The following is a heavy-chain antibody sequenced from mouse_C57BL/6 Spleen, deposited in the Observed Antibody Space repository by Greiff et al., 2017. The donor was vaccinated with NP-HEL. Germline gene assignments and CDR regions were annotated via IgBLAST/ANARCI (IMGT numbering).Heavy chain of an antibody. D-gene: IGHD2-4*01. CDR3: ARSHDDYDAGNPDYYFDY. V-gene: IGHV1-82*01. CDR2: IYPGDGDT. CDR1: GYAFSSSW. Sequence: VQLQQSGPELVKPGASVKISCKASGYAFSSSWMNWVKQRPGKGLEWIGRIYPGDGDTNYNGKFKGKATLTADKSSSTAYMQLSSLTSEDSAVYFCARSHDDYDAGNPDYYFDYWGQGTTLTVSS. J-gene: IGHJ2*01.